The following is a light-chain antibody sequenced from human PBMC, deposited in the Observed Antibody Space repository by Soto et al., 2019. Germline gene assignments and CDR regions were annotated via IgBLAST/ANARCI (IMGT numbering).Light chain of an antibody. V-gene: IGLV2-14*01. J-gene: IGLJ1*01. CDR2: EVS. Sequence: QSVLTQPASVSGSPGQSITISCTGTSSDVGNYKYVSWYQQHPGKAPKLMIYEVSNRPSGVSNRFSGSKSGNTASLTISGLQAEDETDYYCSAYTVSRTYVFGTGTKVTIL. CDR1: SSDVGNYKY. CDR3: SAYTVSRTYV.